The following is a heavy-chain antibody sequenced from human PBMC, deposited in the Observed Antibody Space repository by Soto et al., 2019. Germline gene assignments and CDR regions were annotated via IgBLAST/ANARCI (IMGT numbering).Heavy chain of an antibody. J-gene: IGHJ3*02. V-gene: IGHV3-15*01. CDR2: IKSKTDGGTT. Sequence: LRLSCAASGFTFSNAWMSWVRQAPGKGLEWVGRIKSKTDGGTTDYAAPVKGRFTISRDDSKYTLYLQMNSLKTEDTAVYFCTTDIVVVPAAHDAFDIWGQGTMVTVSS. CDR1: GFTFSNAW. D-gene: IGHD2-2*01. CDR3: TTDIVVVPAAHDAFDI.